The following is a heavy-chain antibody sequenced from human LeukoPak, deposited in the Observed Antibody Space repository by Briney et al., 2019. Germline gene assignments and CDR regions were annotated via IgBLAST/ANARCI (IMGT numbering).Heavy chain of an antibody. V-gene: IGHV1-8*02. D-gene: IGHD1-1*01. J-gene: IGHJ6*02. Sequence: GASVKVSCRASGYTFTAYYIHWVRQAPGQGLEWMGWMNPNSGNTGYAQKFQGRVTMTRNTSISTAYMELSSLRSEDTAVYYCARGRVQLERRYYYYGMDVWGQGTTVTVSS. CDR2: MNPNSGNT. CDR3: ARGRVQLERRYYYYGMDV. CDR1: GYTFTAYY.